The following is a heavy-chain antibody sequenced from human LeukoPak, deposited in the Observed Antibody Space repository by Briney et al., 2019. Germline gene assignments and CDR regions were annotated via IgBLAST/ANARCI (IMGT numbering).Heavy chain of an antibody. V-gene: IGHV1-2*02. J-gene: IGHJ4*02. CDR1: GHTFTGYD. Sequence: GASGNVSCNASGHTFTGYDMHWGRQAPGQGLEWMGWINTNSGGTNYAQKFQGRVAMTRDTYISTVYMELSRLKSDDTAVYYCARDPAATGSTAEDYWGQGTLVIVSA. D-gene: IGHD6-13*01. CDR2: INTNSGGT. CDR3: ARDPAATGSTAEDY.